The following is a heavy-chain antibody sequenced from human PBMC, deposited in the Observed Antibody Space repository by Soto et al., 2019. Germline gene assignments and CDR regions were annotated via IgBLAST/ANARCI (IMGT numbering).Heavy chain of an antibody. CDR1: GFTFSTYW. CDR3: ARVRNGDWYFDS. V-gene: IGHV3-74*01. D-gene: IGHD4-17*01. J-gene: IGHJ4*02. Sequence: EVQLVEAGGGLVQPGGSLRLSCAASGFTFSTYWMHWVRQVPGKGLVWVSRINIDGSTTSYADSVRGRFTISRDNAKDTVYLTMNSLRAEDTAVYYCARVRNGDWYFDSWGQGTLVTVSS. CDR2: INIDGSTT.